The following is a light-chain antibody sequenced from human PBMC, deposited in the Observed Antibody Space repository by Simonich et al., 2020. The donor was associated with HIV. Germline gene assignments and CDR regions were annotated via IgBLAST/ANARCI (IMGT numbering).Light chain of an antibody. V-gene: IGKV3-15*01. CDR1: PSVSSY. J-gene: IGKJ1*01. CDR2: DAS. Sequence: EIVLTQSPGTLSLSPGERATLSCRASPSVSSYLAWYQQKPGQAPTLLIYDASTRATGIPARFSGSGSGTEFTLTINRMQSEDFAVYYCQQYNNWPRTFGLGTKVEMK. CDR3: QQYNNWPRT.